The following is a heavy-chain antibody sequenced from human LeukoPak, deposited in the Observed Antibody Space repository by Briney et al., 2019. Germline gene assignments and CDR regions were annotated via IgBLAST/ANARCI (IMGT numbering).Heavy chain of an antibody. CDR2: FDPEDGET. J-gene: IGHJ3*02. CDR3: ATVGATLPHDAFDI. Sequence: ASVKVSCKVSGYTLTESSMHWVRQAPGKGLEWMGGFDPEDGETIYAQKFQGRVTMTEDTSTDTAYMELSSLRSEDTAVYYCATVGATLPHDAFDIWGQGTMVTVSS. V-gene: IGHV1-24*01. CDR1: GYTLTESS. D-gene: IGHD1-26*01.